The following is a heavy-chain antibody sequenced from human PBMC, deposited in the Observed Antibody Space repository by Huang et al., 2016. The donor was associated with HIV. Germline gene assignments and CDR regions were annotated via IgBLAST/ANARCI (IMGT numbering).Heavy chain of an antibody. V-gene: IGHV4-34*01. CDR3: ARRFRVAATRKWFDP. CDR2: VNDGGDI. D-gene: IGHD3-10*01. CDR1: GESLGTYY. Sequence: QVQLQQWGAGLLKPSETLALTCAVYGESLGTYYWDWIRRPPGKGLQWIGEVNDGGDINYNPSLESRVTISVDTSRNQVSLTVTSMTAADTATYYCARRFRVAATRKWFDPWGQGTLVIVSS. J-gene: IGHJ5*02.